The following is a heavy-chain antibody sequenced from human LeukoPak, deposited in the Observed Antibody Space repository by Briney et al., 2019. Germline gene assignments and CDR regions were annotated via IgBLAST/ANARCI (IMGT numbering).Heavy chain of an antibody. CDR2: IYYRGST. D-gene: IGHD3-9*01. V-gene: IGHV4-59*12. CDR1: GGSTSSYY. CDR3: ARDNYDILTGPHYYFDY. Sequence: SETLSLTCTVSGGSTSSYYWSWIRQPPGKGLEWRGYIYYRGSTNYNPSLKSRVTISVDTSKNQFSLKLSSVTAADTAVYYCARDNYDILTGPHYYFDYWGQGNLVTVSS. J-gene: IGHJ4*02.